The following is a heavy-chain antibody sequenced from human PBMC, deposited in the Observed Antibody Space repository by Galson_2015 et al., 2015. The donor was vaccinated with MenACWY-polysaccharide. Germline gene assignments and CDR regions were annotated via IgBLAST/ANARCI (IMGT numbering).Heavy chain of an antibody. Sequence: SLRLSCAASGLTFNSYAMHWVRQAPGKGLEWVAVISYDASNKYYADSVEGRFTISRDNSKNTLYLQMNSLGAEDTAVYYCARDYCSRTSCSGMDVWGQGTTVTVSS. D-gene: IGHD2-2*01. J-gene: IGHJ6*02. CDR3: ARDYCSRTSCSGMDV. CDR1: GLTFNSYA. CDR2: ISYDASNK. V-gene: IGHV3-30-3*01.